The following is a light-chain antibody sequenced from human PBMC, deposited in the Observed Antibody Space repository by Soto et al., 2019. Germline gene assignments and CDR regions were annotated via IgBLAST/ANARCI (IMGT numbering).Light chain of an antibody. CDR2: TFS. CDR3: MQRMEFPWT. Sequence: IVLTQTPLSLPVTPGEPASISCRSSQSLLNSDDGYTYLDWYLQKPGQSPQVLIYTFSHRASGVPDRLSGSESGTDFTLEISRVEAEDVGVYYCMQRMEFPWTFGQGTKVEI. J-gene: IGKJ1*01. CDR1: QSLLNSDDGYTY. V-gene: IGKV2-40*01.